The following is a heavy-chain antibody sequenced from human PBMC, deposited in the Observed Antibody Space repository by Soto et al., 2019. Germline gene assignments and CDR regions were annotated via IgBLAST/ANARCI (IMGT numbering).Heavy chain of an antibody. CDR3: TTAYYYDSSGYTYYFDY. V-gene: IGHV3-15*01. D-gene: IGHD3-22*01. Sequence: GGSLRLSCAASGFTFSNAWMSWVRQAPGKGLEWVGRIKSKTDGGTTDYAAPVKGRFTISRDDSQNTLYLQMNSLKTEDTAVYYCTTAYYYDSSGYTYYFDYWGQGTLVTVSS. CDR2: IKSKTDGGTT. J-gene: IGHJ4*02. CDR1: GFTFSNAW.